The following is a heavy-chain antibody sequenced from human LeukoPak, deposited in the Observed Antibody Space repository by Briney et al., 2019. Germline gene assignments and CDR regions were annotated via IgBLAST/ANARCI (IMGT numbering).Heavy chain of an antibody. CDR2: ISGSGGST. J-gene: IGHJ4*02. V-gene: IGHV3-23*01. D-gene: IGHD3-3*01. CDR3: AKGLITIFGVVTRVYYFDY. CDR1: GFTFDDYG. Sequence: GGSLRLSCAASGFTFDDYGMSWVRQAPGKGLEWVSAISGSGGSTYYADSVKGRFTISRDNSKNTLYLQMNSLRAEDTAVYYCAKGLITIFGVVTRVYYFDYWGQGTLVTVSS.